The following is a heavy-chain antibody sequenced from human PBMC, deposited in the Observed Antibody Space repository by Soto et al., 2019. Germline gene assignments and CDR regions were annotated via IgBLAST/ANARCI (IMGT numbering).Heavy chain of an antibody. J-gene: IGHJ4*02. CDR1: GGSISSYY. CDR3: ERGKNRVGGHDH. CDR2: IYYSGST. D-gene: IGHD1-26*01. V-gene: IGHV4-59*01. Sequence: SETLSLTCTVSGGSISSYYWSWIRQPPGKGLEWIGYIYYSGSTNYNPSLKSRVTISVDTSKNQFSLKLSSVTAAATAVYYCERGKNRVGGHDHWGQGTLVTVSS.